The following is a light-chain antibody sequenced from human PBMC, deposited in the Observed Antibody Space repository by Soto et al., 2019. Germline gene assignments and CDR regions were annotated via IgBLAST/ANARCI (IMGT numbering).Light chain of an antibody. CDR3: QQYNKWPTWT. CDR2: GAS. J-gene: IGKJ1*01. Sequence: EIVMTQSPATLSVSPGERATLSCRASQSVSGNLAWYQQTPGQAPRLRIYGASTRATGIPARFSGSGSGTEFTLTISSLQSEDFAVYYCQQYNKWPTWTFGQGTKVEFK. CDR1: QSVSGN. V-gene: IGKV3-15*01.